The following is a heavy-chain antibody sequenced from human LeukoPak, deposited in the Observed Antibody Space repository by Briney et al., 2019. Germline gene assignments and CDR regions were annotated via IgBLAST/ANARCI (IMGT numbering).Heavy chain of an antibody. CDR3: ATSLGPLTEY. CDR2: INSGGSGT. Sequence: GGSLRLSCAASGFAFSSNWMHWVRHTPGKGLVWVSRINSGGSGTSYADSVEGRFTISRDNAKNTLYLQMNSLRAEDTAVYYCATSLGPLTEYWGQGTLVTVSS. CDR1: GFAFSSNW. J-gene: IGHJ4*02. D-gene: IGHD7-27*01. V-gene: IGHV3-74*01.